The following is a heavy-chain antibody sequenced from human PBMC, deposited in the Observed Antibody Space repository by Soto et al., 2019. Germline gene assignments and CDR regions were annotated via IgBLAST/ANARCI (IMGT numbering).Heavy chain of an antibody. Sequence: GGSLRLSCAASGFTFSSYSMNWVRQAPGKGLEWVSSISSSSSYIYYADSVKGRFTISRDNAKNSLYLQMNSLRAEDTAVYYCARDSGSVGGVRDAFDIWGQGTMVTVSS. CDR3: ARDSGSVGGVRDAFDI. CDR1: GFTFSSYS. CDR2: ISSSSSYI. V-gene: IGHV3-21*01. D-gene: IGHD3-10*01. J-gene: IGHJ3*02.